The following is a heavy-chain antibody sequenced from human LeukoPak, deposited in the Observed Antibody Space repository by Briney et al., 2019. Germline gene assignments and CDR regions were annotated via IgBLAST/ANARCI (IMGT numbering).Heavy chain of an antibody. V-gene: IGHV1-2*02. J-gene: IGHJ3*02. D-gene: IGHD5-24*01. Sequence: ASVKVSCKASGYTFTGYYMHWVRQAPGQGLEWMGWINPYSGDTNYAQKFQGRVTMTRDTSISTAYMELSRLRSDDTAVYYCARDAFRWLPDGGAFDIWGQGTMVTVSS. CDR3: ARDAFRWLPDGGAFDI. CDR2: INPYSGDT. CDR1: GYTFTGYY.